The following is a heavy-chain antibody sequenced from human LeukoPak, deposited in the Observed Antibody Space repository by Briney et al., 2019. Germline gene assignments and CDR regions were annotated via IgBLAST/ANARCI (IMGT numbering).Heavy chain of an antibody. D-gene: IGHD3-10*01. Sequence: SETLSLTFTGSVGSISSYYWSWIRQPPGKGLECIGYIYYSGSTNYNPSLKSRVTISVDTSKNQFSLKMSSVTAADTAVYYCARDAVGFRGVIDYWGQGTLVTVSS. V-gene: IGHV4-59*01. CDR1: VGSISSYY. J-gene: IGHJ4*02. CDR3: ARDAVGFRGVIDY. CDR2: IYYSGST.